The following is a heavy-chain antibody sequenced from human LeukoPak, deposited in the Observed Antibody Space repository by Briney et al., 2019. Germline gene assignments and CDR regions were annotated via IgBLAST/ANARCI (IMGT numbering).Heavy chain of an antibody. Sequence: SETLSLTCAVSGYSISSGYYWGWIRQPPGKGLEWIGSIYHSGSTYYNPSLKSRVTISVDTSKNQFSLKLSSVTAADTAVYYCARQGYDFWSGYYYYMDVWGKGTTVTVAS. CDR1: GYSISSGYY. CDR2: IYHSGST. V-gene: IGHV4-38-2*01. D-gene: IGHD3-3*01. J-gene: IGHJ6*03. CDR3: ARQGYDFWSGYYYYMDV.